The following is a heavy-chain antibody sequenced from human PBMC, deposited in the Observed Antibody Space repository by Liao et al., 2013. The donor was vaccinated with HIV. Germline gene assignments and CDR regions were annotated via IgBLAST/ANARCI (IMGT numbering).Heavy chain of an antibody. CDR3: ARDDGGWNYYYMDV. CDR1: GGSISSGNSY. Sequence: QVQLQESGPGLVKPSQTLSLTCTVSGGSISSGNSYWSWIRQPAGKGLEWIGRIYTRGSSNYNPSLKSRVSILLDTSKNQFSLKMSSVTAADTAVYYCARDDGGWNYYYMDVWGRGTTVTVSS. J-gene: IGHJ6*03. D-gene: IGHD3-10*01. V-gene: IGHV4-61*02. CDR2: IYTRGSS.